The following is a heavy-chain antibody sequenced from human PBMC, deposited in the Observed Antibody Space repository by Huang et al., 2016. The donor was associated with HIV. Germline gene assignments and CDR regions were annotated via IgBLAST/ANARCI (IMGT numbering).Heavy chain of an antibody. Sequence: EVQLVESGGGLVQPGGSLRLSCIASGFTFSNYWMTWVRQAQGKGREWVDNIKEDGSEKNYVDSVKGRFTISRDNAKNSLYLQLNSLRAEDTALYYCARDQGFTVTTEYYFDYWGQGTLVTVSS. D-gene: IGHD4-17*01. V-gene: IGHV3-7*01. J-gene: IGHJ4*02. CDR2: IKEDGSEK. CDR3: ARDQGFTVTTEYYFDY. CDR1: GFTFSNYW.